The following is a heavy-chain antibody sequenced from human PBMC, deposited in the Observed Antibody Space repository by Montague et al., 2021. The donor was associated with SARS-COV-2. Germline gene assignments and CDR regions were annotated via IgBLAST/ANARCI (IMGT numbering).Heavy chain of an antibody. Sequence: CAISGDSVSVLRDTGKWRKHTPPNDRHGNVGYYVRSEKKNNYAVSVKSRMTISPDTSKNQFSLQLSSVTPEDRAVYYCARDPRYSLSWSFDYWGQGTLVTVSS. CDR2: YYVRSEKKN. D-gene: IGHD6-13*01. J-gene: IGHJ4*02. CDR1: GDSVSVLRDT. V-gene: IGHV6-1*01. CDR3: ARDPRYSLSWSFDY.